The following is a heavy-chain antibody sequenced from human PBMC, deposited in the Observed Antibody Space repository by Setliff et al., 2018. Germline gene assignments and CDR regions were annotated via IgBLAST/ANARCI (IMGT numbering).Heavy chain of an antibody. J-gene: IGHJ3*02. V-gene: IGHV3-33*08. CDR1: GFTFSTYR. CDR3: ARSAANGGHDPFDI. D-gene: IGHD6-25*01. Sequence: GGSLRLSCAASGFTFSTYRMHWVRQAPGKGLEWVAVIWGDGGTKYHADSVKGRFTISRDNSKNTLYLQMNSLSADDTAVYYCARSAANGGHDPFDIWGQGTLVTVSS. CDR2: IWGDGGTK.